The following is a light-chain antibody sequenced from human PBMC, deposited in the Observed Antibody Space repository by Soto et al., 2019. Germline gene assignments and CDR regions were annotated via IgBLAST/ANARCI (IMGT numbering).Light chain of an antibody. V-gene: IGKV3-15*01. J-gene: IGKJ4*01. CDR3: QQYNNLLFT. CDR2: GAS. CDR1: QSVSSN. Sequence: EIVMTQSPATLSVSPGERATLSCRASQSVSSNLAWYQQKPGQAPRLLIYGASTRATGIPARFSGSGSGTEFPLNLRSLQSEDFASYYCQQYNNLLFTFGGGTKVEIK.